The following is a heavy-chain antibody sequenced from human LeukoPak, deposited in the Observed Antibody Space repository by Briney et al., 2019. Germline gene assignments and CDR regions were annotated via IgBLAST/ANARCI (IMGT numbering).Heavy chain of an antibody. Sequence: ASVKVSCKASGYTFTSYGISWVRQAPGQGLEWMGRISAYNGNTNYAQKLQGRVTMTTDTSTSTAYMELRSLRSDDTAVYYCASGYCSSTSCYRWGSYFDYWGQGTLVTVSS. CDR3: ASGYCSSTSCYRWGSYFDY. D-gene: IGHD2-2*02. J-gene: IGHJ4*02. V-gene: IGHV1-18*01. CDR1: GYTFTSYG. CDR2: ISAYNGNT.